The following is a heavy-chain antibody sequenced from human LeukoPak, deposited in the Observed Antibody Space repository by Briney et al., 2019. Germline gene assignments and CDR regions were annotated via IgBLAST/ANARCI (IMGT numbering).Heavy chain of an antibody. V-gene: IGHV3-23*01. CDR2: ISGSGDNT. D-gene: IGHD1-20*01. CDR1: GFTFSSYA. Sequence: GGSLRLSCAASGFTFSSYAMEWVRQAPGKGLEWVSYISGSGDNTYYADSVKGRFTISRDNSKNTLSLQMNSLRAEDTAVYYCAKRVTGTTRYFDSWNQGTLVTLSS. CDR3: AKRVTGTTRYFDS. J-gene: IGHJ4*02.